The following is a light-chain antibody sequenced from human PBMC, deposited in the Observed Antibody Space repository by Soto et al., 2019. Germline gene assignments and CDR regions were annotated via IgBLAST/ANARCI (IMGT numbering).Light chain of an antibody. CDR2: DVD. CDR1: SNYIGPYNY. CDR3: CSYADTYVE. V-gene: IGLV2-11*01. Sequence: QSALTQPRSVSGSPEQSVAISCTGISNYIGPYNYVSWYQQHPGKAPKLIIYDVDKRPSGVPYRFSGSKSGDTASLTISGLQPDDEADYYCCSYADTYVELGGGTKLTVL. J-gene: IGLJ2*01.